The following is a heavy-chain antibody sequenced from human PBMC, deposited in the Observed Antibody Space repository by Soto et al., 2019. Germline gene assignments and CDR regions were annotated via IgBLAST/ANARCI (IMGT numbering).Heavy chain of an antibody. CDR2: IYSGGST. J-gene: IGHJ4*02. V-gene: IGHV3-66*01. Sequence: EVQLVESGGGLVQPGGSLRLSCAASGFTVNSDYMTWVRQAPGKGLEWVSVIYSGGSTYYTDSVKGIFTISRDNSKNTIYLQMNRLRAEDTAVYYCARAPLDGGQAYWGQGTLVTVSS. D-gene: IGHD6-25*01. CDR1: GFTVNSDY. CDR3: ARAPLDGGQAY.